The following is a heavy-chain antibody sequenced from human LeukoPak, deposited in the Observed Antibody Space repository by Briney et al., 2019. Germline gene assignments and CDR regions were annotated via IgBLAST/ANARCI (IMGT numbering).Heavy chain of an antibody. CDR2: INHSGST. Sequence: PSETLSLTCAVYGGSFSGYYWSWIRQPPGKGLEWIGEINHSGSTNYNPSLKSRVTISVDTSKNQFSLKLSSVTAADMAVYYCARGTKYYGSGSYYNRRPFDYWGQGTLVTVSS. D-gene: IGHD3-10*01. J-gene: IGHJ4*02. CDR1: GGSFSGYY. V-gene: IGHV4-34*01. CDR3: ARGTKYYGSGSYYNRRPFDY.